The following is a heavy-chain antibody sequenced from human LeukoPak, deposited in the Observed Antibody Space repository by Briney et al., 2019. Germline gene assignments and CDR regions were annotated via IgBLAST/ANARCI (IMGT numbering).Heavy chain of an antibody. CDR3: ARGDIVVVPAARNWFDP. V-gene: IGHV4-31*03. CDR1: GGSISSGGYH. Sequence: SETLSLTCTVSGGSISSGGYHWSWIRQHPGKGLEWIGYIYYSGSTYYNPSLKSRVTISVDTSKNQFSLKLSSVTAADTAVYYCARGDIVVVPAARNWFDPWGQGTLVTVSS. CDR2: IYYSGST. D-gene: IGHD2-2*01. J-gene: IGHJ5*02.